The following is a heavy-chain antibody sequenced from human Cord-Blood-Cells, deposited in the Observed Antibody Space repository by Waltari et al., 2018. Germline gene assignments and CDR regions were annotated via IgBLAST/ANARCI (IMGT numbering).Heavy chain of an antibody. J-gene: IGHJ5*02. CDR2: FDPEDGET. Sequence: QVQLVQSGAEVKKPGASVKLSCKVSGYTLTALSMHWVRQAPGKGLEWMGGFDPEDGETIYAQKFQGRVTMTEDTSTDTAYIELSSLRSEDTAVYYCATDRPRRGYNWFDPWGQGTLVTVSS. V-gene: IGHV1-24*01. CDR1: GYTLTALS. CDR3: ATDRPRRGYNWFDP. D-gene: IGHD3-16*01.